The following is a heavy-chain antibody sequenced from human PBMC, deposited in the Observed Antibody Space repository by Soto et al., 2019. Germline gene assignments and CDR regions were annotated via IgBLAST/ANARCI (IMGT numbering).Heavy chain of an antibody. J-gene: IGHJ5*02. CDR2: IFQSGST. Sequence: SETLSLTCGVSGGTIRSPDWWTWVRQPPGKGLEWIGEIFQSGSTNYTPSLESRVTISVDKSKNQFSLTLTSVTAADTAVYFCARGRGRYTSGWSWFDPWGQGILVSVSS. D-gene: IGHD6-19*01. CDR1: GGTIRSPDW. V-gene: IGHV4-4*02. CDR3: ARGRGRYTSGWSWFDP.